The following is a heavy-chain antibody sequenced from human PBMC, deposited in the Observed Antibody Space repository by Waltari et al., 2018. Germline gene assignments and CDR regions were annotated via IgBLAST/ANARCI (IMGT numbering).Heavy chain of an antibody. CDR2: INAGDCDT. J-gene: IGHJ6*02. CDR3: AREGHFRTASGSVYYYYALDV. V-gene: IGHV1-3*01. Sequence: QVQLVQSGAEVKKPGASVKVSCKASGYTFTSYAIHWVRQAPGQGLEWVGWINAGDCDTRSSQKFQGRVTVTRDTSASTAYMELSSLRSEDTAVYFCAREGHFRTASGSVYYYYALDVWGLGTTVTVSS. D-gene: IGHD2-15*01. CDR1: GYTFTSYA.